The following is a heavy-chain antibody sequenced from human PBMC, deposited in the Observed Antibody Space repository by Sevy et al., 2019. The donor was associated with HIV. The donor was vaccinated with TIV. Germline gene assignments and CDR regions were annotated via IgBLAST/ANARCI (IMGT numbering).Heavy chain of an antibody. J-gene: IGHJ3*01. CDR1: GFSLNNYW. CDR2: IKQDGSVK. CDR3: ARAQGYCVVNSCFGGSINAFDF. V-gene: IGHV3-7*03. Sequence: GGSLRLSCAASGFSLNNYWMNWVRQAPGKGLEWVANIKQDGSVKYYVDSVKGRFTISRDNARNLLYLQMNSLRVEDTALYYCARAQGYCVVNSCFGGSINAFDFWGQGTMVTVSS. D-gene: IGHD2-2*01.